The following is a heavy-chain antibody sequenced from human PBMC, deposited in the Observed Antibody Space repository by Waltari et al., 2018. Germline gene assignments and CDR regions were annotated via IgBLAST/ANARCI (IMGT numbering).Heavy chain of an antibody. V-gene: IGHV3-15*01. J-gene: IGHJ3*01. CDR3: TTDWGSGSYPLYAFDL. CDR1: GFPFHTAC. Sequence: VQLVQSGGGVVQPGGSLRLSGAAPGFPFHTACMTWVGQAPGKGLEWVGRNKSNRDGGTTEYTAAVKGRFIISRDDSRATLYLQMNTLKTEDAAVYYCTTDWGSGSYPLYAFDLWGPGTMVTVSS. D-gene: IGHD1-26*01. CDR2: NKSNRDGGTT.